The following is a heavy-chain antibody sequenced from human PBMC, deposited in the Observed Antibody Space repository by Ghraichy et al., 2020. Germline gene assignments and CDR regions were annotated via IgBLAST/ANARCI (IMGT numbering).Heavy chain of an antibody. V-gene: IGHV4-59*01. CDR3: ARRHGYSGSMDY. Sequence: SETLSLTCTVSGGSFTTYYWSWIRQPPGKGLQWIGYAHSSGSAYYNRSLKSRVTISVDTSQNQFSLRVTSLTAADTDVYYCARRHGYSGSMDYWGQGTLVSVSS. CDR1: GGSFTTYY. J-gene: IGHJ4*02. CDR2: AHSSGSA. D-gene: IGHD5-12*01.